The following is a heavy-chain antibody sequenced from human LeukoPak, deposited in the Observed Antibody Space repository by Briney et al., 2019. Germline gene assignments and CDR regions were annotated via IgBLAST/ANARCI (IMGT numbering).Heavy chain of an antibody. V-gene: IGHV3-9*01. J-gene: IGHJ4*02. Sequence: AGGSLRLSCAASGFTFDDYAMHWVRQAPGKGLEWVSGISWNSGSIGYADSVKGRFTISRDNAKNSLYLQMNSLRAEDTAVYYCAKDLHVVVVPAAPDYWGQGTLVTVSS. CDR3: AKDLHVVVVPAAPDY. D-gene: IGHD2-2*01. CDR2: ISWNSGSI. CDR1: GFTFDDYA.